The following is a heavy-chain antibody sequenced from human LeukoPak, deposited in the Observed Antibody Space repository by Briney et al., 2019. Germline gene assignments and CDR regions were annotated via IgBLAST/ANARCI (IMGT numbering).Heavy chain of an antibody. CDR2: VSGSGGDT. J-gene: IGHJ3*01. Sequence: PGGSLRLSCAASGFTFSSYAMTWVRQAPGKGLEWVSSVSGSGGDTNYADTVKGRFAISGDNSMNTLFLQLFSPRVEDTATYYCAKGGGHAAIHAFDVWGQGTMVTVSS. D-gene: IGHD3-16*01. CDR1: GFTFSSYA. V-gene: IGHV3-23*01. CDR3: AKGGGHAAIHAFDV.